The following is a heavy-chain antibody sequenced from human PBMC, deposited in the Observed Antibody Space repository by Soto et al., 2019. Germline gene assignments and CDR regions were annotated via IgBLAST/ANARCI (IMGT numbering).Heavy chain of an antibody. CDR3: APQQFDYGDYGYTL. Sequence: QLQLQESGPGLVKPSGTLSLTCAVSGGSISSSNWWSWVRQPPGKGLEWIRAIYHSRSTNYNPSLKSRVNISVDKSKSQFPLNLSSVSAANTAVYYCAPQQFDYGDYGYTLWGQGTLVTVSS. CDR2: IYHSRST. CDR1: GGSISSSNW. D-gene: IGHD4-17*01. V-gene: IGHV4-4*02. J-gene: IGHJ4*02.